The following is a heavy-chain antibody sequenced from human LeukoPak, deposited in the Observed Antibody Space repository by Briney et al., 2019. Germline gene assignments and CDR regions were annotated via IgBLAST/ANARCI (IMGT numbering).Heavy chain of an antibody. CDR2: INLNTGDP. D-gene: IGHD1-26*01. J-gene: IGHJ4*02. CDR1: GYTFTSYY. Sequence: GASVKVSCKASGYTFTSYYMHWVRQAPGQGLECMGWINLNTGDPTYAQNFRGRVSMTRDTAISTAYMELTSLSSDDTAVYYCARDPAEPLLGIDYWGQGTLVTVSS. V-gene: IGHV1-2*02. CDR3: ARDPAEPLLGIDY.